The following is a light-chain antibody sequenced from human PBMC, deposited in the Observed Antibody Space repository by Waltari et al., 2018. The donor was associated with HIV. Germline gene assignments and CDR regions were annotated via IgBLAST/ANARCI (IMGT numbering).Light chain of an antibody. CDR2: WAS. CDR1: QIILYSSNNKNY. CDR3: QQYYETPQT. V-gene: IGKV4-1*01. J-gene: IGKJ1*01. Sequence: DIVITQSQDSLVVSLDERASINCKSSQIILYSSNNKNYLAWYQQKPGQPPKLLIIWASTRESGVPDRFSGSGCGSDFTLTISSLQAEDVAVYYCQQYYETPQTFGQGTKVEIK.